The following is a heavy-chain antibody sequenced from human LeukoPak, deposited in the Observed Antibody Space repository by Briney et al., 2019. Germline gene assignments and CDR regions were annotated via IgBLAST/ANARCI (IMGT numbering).Heavy chain of an antibody. Sequence: PGGSLRLSCAASGFTFSSYAMSWVRQAPGKGLEWVSSVSDTGAGTNYADSVKGRFTISRDNSKNTLSLQMNSLRVEDTAVYYCAKDSRGSSWFFDYWGQGALVTVSS. CDR2: VSDTGAGT. V-gene: IGHV3-23*01. CDR1: GFTFSSYA. J-gene: IGHJ4*02. D-gene: IGHD6-13*01. CDR3: AKDSRGSSWFFDY.